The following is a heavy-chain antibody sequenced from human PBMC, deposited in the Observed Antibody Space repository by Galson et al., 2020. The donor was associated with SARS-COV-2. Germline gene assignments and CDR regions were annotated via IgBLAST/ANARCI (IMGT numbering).Heavy chain of an antibody. J-gene: IGHJ4*02. CDR1: GFDFSSYA. CDR3: AKEEHSNGYYYFFDY. CDR2: ISASGVTI. V-gene: IGHV3-23*01. D-gene: IGHD3-22*01. Sequence: GGSLRLYCVASGFDFSSYAMSWVRQAPGKGLEWVSRISASGVTINYADSVKGRFTISRDNSRNTMHLQMDSLRAEDTAVYYCAKEEHSNGYYYFFDYWGQGTLVTVSS.